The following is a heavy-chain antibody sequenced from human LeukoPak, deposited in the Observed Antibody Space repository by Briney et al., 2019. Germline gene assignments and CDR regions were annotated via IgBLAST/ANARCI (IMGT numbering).Heavy chain of an antibody. CDR2: ISWSSGSI. Sequence: PGGSLRLSCAASGFTFDDYAMHWVRQAPGKGLEWVSGISWSSGSIGYADSVKGRFTISRDNAKNSLYLQMNSLRAEDTALYYCAKDISIAPNADYFDYWGQGTLVTVSS. J-gene: IGHJ4*02. V-gene: IGHV3-9*01. D-gene: IGHD6-6*01. CDR1: GFTFDDYA. CDR3: AKDISIAPNADYFDY.